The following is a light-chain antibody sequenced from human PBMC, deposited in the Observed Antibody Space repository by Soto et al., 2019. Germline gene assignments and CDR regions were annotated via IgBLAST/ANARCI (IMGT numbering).Light chain of an antibody. V-gene: IGKV1-27*01. CDR3: QKYDSAPSLT. Sequence: DIQITQSPSSLSASVGDRVTVTCRASQGISSFLAWYQQKPGKVPKLLIYAASTLQPGVPSRFSGSGYGTDFTLTISSLQPEDVATYYCQKYDSAPSLTFGGGTKVEIK. CDR2: AAS. J-gene: IGKJ4*01. CDR1: QGISSF.